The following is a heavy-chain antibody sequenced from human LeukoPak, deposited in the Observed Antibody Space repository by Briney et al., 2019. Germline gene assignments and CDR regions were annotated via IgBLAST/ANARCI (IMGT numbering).Heavy chain of an antibody. Sequence: GGSLRLSCVVSGFTVSTNYMSWVRQAPGKGLEWVSLIYSGGSTYYADSVKGRFTISRDNSKNTLYLQMNSLRAEDTAVYYCARVPGDYDILTGYYYYYYMDVWGKGTTVTVSS. CDR3: ARVPGDYDILTGYYYYYYMDV. CDR2: IYSGGST. V-gene: IGHV3-53*01. J-gene: IGHJ6*03. CDR1: GFTVSTNY. D-gene: IGHD3-9*01.